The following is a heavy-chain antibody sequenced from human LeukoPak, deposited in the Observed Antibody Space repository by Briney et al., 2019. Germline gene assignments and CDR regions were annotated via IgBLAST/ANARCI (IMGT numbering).Heavy chain of an antibody. J-gene: IGHJ4*02. D-gene: IGHD6-19*01. CDR2: FSGSGGST. V-gene: IGHV3-23*01. CDR1: GFTFSTYA. CDR3: ARVISVAGYDY. Sequence: SGGSLRLSCAASGFTFSTYAMSWVRQAPGKGLEWVSAFSGSGGSTYYADSVKGRFTISRDNAKNSLYLQKNSLRAEDTAVYYCARVISVAGYDYWGQGTLVTVSS.